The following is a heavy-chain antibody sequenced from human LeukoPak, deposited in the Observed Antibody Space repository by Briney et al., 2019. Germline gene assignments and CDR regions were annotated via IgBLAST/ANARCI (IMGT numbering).Heavy chain of an antibody. D-gene: IGHD5-18*01. CDR3: ARRIQLWYDYYYYGIDV. Sequence: SETLSLTCTVSGGSISSSSYYWGWIRQPPGKGLEWIGSIYYSGSTYYNPSLKSRVTISVDTSKNQFSLKLSSVTAADTAVYYCARRIQLWYDYYYYGIDVWGQGTTVTVSS. CDR1: GGSISSSSYY. V-gene: IGHV4-39*01. J-gene: IGHJ6*02. CDR2: IYYSGST.